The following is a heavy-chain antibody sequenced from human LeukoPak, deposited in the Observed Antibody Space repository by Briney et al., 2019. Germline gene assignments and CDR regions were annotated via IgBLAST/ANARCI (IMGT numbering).Heavy chain of an antibody. J-gene: IGHJ4*02. Sequence: GGSLRLSCAASGFTFSNAWMSWVRQAPGKGLEWVGRIKSKTDGWTTDYAAPVKGRFTISRDDSKNTLYLQMNSLKTEDTAVYYCTLRLVDYWGQGTLVTVSS. CDR3: TLRLVDY. CDR1: GFTFSNAW. D-gene: IGHD6-19*01. CDR2: IKSKTDGWTT. V-gene: IGHV3-15*01.